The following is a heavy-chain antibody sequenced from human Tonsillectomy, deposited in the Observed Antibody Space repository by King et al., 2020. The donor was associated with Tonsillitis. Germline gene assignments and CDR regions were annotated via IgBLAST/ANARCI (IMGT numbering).Heavy chain of an antibody. CDR1: GFTFNDYA. J-gene: IGHJ6*03. V-gene: IGHV3-43*02. CDR3: AKAGQGPHYSNYYLDV. Sequence: VQLVESGGGVVQPGGSLRLSCAASGFTFNDYAIHWVRRAPGKGLEWVSVISADDTRADYADSVKGRFTVSRDNSKSSAFLQMNSLRTEDTAWYYCAKAGQGPHYSNYYLDVWGKGTTVTVSS. CDR2: ISADDTRA.